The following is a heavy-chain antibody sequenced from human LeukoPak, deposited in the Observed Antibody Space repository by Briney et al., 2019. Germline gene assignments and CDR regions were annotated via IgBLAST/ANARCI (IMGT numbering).Heavy chain of an antibody. J-gene: IGHJ3*02. CDR1: GFTFSSYP. D-gene: IGHD3/OR15-3a*01. CDR2: ISGSGGST. Sequence: GGSLRLSCAASGFTFSSYPMSWVRQAPGKGLEWVSAISGSGGSTYYADSVKGRFTISRDNSKNTLYLQMNSLRAEDTAVYYCAKRLDYVNDAFDIWGQGTMVTVSS. V-gene: IGHV3-23*01. CDR3: AKRLDYVNDAFDI.